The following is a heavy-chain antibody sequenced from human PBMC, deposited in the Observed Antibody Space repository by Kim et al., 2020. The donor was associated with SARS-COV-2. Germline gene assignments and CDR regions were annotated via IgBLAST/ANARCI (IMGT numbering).Heavy chain of an antibody. CDR3: AKLSLYSSCWIDY. V-gene: IGHV3-33*06. Sequence: GGSLRLSCAASGFTFSSYGMHWVRQAPGKGLEWVAVIWYDGSNKYYADSVKGRFTISRDNSKNTLYLQMNSLRAEDTAVYYCAKLSLYSSCWIDYCGQGTLVTVSS. D-gene: IGHD6-13*01. CDR1: GFTFSSYG. CDR2: IWYDGSNK. J-gene: IGHJ4*02.